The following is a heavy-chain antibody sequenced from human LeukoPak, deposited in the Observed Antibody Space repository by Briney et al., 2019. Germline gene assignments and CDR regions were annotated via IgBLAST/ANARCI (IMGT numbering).Heavy chain of an antibody. CDR1: GLTFSDSR. CDR2: TAGADDVI. J-gene: IGHJ4*02. Sequence: GGSLRLSCAVSGLTFSDSRMIWVRQAPEKRLEWVAVTAGADDVIQYADSVKGRFTISRDNSKNTLYLQMNSLRAEDTAVYYCARAYYDSALYYFDYWGQGTLVTVSS. V-gene: IGHV3-23*01. D-gene: IGHD3-22*01. CDR3: ARAYYDSALYYFDY.